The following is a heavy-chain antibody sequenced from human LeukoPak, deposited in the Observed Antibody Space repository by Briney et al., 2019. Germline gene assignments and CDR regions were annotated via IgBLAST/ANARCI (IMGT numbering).Heavy chain of an antibody. V-gene: IGHV3-11*06. CDR3: ARKRGYYDSSGFDWFDP. J-gene: IGHJ5*02. D-gene: IGHD3-22*01. CDR1: GFTFSDYY. CDR2: ISSSSSYT. Sequence: GGSLRLSCAASGFTFSDYYMSWIRQAPGKGLEWVSYISSSSSYTNYADFEKGRFTISRDNAKNSLYLQMNSLRAEDTAVYYCARKRGYYDSSGFDWFDPRGQGTLVTVSS.